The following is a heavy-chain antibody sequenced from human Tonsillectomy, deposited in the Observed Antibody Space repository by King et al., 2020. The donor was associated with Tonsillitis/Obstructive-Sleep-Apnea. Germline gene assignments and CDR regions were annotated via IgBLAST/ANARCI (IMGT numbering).Heavy chain of an antibody. Sequence: KLVQSGAEVKKPGESLKISCQGSGYSFTSYWIAWVRQMPGKGLEWMGIIYPGDSDTRYSPSFQGQVTISADKSISTAYLQWSSLKASDTAMYYCARADNGFTIFEGGWFDPWGQGTLVTVSS. V-gene: IGHV5-51*01. CDR2: IYPGDSDT. CDR3: ARADNGFTIFEGGWFDP. CDR1: GYSFTSYW. D-gene: IGHD3-3*01. J-gene: IGHJ5*02.